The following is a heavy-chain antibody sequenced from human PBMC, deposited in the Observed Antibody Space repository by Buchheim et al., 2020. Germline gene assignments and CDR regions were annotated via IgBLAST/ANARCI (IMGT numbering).Heavy chain of an antibody. CDR1: EFTFSSYT. J-gene: IGHJ3*02. CDR2: ISDALI. CDR3: ARDRNWAFDI. D-gene: IGHD1-14*01. Sequence: EVQLVESGGGSVQPGGSLRLSCVVSEFTFSSYTMNWVRQAPGKGLEWVAYISDALITYADSVKGRVTISRDNAKKTLYLHTSSLRAEDTAVYYCARDRNWAFDIWGQGT. V-gene: IGHV3-48*01.